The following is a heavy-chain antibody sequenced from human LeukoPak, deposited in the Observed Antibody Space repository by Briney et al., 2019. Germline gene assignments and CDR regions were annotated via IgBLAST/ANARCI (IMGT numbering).Heavy chain of an antibody. J-gene: IGHJ4*02. CDR3: AKDLHSCGFPSYFDY. V-gene: IGHV3-23*01. Sequence: GGSLRLSCAASGLTFSSYAMSWVRQAPGKGLEWVSAISGSGGSTYYADSVKGRFTISRDNSKNTLYLQMNSLRAEDTAVYYCAKDLHSCGFPSYFDYWGQGTLVTVSS. CDR2: ISGSGGST. CDR1: GLTFSSYA. D-gene: IGHD5-18*01.